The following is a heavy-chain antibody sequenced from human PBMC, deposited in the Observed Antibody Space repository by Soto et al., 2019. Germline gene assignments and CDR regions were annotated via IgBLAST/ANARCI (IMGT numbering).Heavy chain of an antibody. D-gene: IGHD6-19*01. CDR1: GFTFSSYA. V-gene: IGHV3-30-3*01. J-gene: IGHJ4*02. CDR2: ISYDGSNK. Sequence: QVQLVESGGGVVQPGRSLKLSCAASGFTFSSYAMHWVRQAPGKGLEWVAVISYDGSNKYYADSVKGRLTISRYNSKNTLYLQMNSLRAEDTAVYYCARDYSSGWYQGYWGQGTLVTVSS. CDR3: ARDYSSGWYQGY.